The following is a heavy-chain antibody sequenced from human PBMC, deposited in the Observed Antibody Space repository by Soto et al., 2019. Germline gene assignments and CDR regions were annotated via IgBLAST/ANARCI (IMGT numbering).Heavy chain of an antibody. V-gene: IGHV5-51*01. Sequence: GESLKISFKGSGYTFTNYWIGLVRQMPGKGLEWMGIIYPGDSDTKYNPSFQGQVTISADKSINTTYLRWTSLKASDTAIYYCAASIFYYGMDVWGQGTTVTAP. CDR1: GYTFTNYW. J-gene: IGHJ6*02. CDR3: AASIFYYGMDV. CDR2: IYPGDSDT.